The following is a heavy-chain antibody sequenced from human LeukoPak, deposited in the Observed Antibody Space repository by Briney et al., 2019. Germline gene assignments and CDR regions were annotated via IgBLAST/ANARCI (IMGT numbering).Heavy chain of an antibody. J-gene: IGHJ4*02. V-gene: IGHV3-7*04. CDR3: ARGVYDSSGYYLYYFDY. Sequence: GGSLRLSCAASAFSFSSYWMSWVRQAPGKGLEWVANINQDGSEKYYVDSVKGRFTISRDNAKNSLYLQMNSLRAEDTAVYYCARGVYDSSGYYLYYFDYWGQGTLVTVSS. D-gene: IGHD3-22*01. CDR1: AFSFSSYW. CDR2: INQDGSEK.